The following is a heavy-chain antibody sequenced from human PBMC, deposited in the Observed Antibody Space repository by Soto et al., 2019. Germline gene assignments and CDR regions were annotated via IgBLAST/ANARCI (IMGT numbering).Heavy chain of an antibody. CDR1: GFSLSTSGVG. D-gene: IGHD5-12*01. J-gene: IGHJ1*01. V-gene: IGHV2-5*02. Sequence: QITLKESGPTLVKPTQTLTLTCTFSGFSLSTSGVGVGWIRQPPGKALEWLALIYWDDDKRYSPSLKSRLTITKDTSKNQVVLTMTNMDPVDTATYYGAPLMATTISEYFQHWGQGTLVTVSS. CDR3: APLMATTISEYFQH. CDR2: IYWDDDK.